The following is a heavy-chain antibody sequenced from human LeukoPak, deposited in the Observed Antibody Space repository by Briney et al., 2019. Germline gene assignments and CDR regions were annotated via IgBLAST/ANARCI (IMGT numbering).Heavy chain of an antibody. CDR1: GFTFSSYA. CDR3: AQAGRPYGMDYFDY. J-gene: IGHJ4*02. D-gene: IGHD3-10*01. Sequence: GGSLRLSCAASGFTFSSYAMSWVRQAPGKGLEWVSAISVSGGSTYYADSVRGRFTISRDNFKNMLYLQMNSLRAEDTAVYYCAQAGRPYGMDYFDYWGQGTLVTVSS. V-gene: IGHV3-23*01. CDR2: ISVSGGST.